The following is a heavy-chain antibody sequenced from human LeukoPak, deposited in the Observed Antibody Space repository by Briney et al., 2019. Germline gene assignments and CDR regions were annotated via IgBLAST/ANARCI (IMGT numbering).Heavy chain of an antibody. J-gene: IGHJ4*02. D-gene: IGHD1-26*01. CDR1: GVSYSSYG. CDR3: AKSRGGSYRHPFDY. V-gene: IGHV3-30*18. Sequence: PGKSLRLSCAAAGVSYSSYGKHWVRQARGRGLVWGAVISYDGSNKYYADSVKGRFTISIDNSKNTLYLQMNRLRAEDTAVYFCAKSRGGSYRHPFDYWGQGTLVTVSS. CDR2: ISYDGSNK.